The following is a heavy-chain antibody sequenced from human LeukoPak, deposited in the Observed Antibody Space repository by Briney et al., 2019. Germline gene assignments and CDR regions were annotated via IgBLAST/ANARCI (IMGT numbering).Heavy chain of an antibody. CDR3: AREGRGYSGYDGWFDP. J-gene: IGHJ5*02. CDR1: GGSITSNSYY. V-gene: IGHV4-39*07. Sequence: SETLSLTCTVSGGSITSNSYYWVWIRQPPGKGLEWIGSLYYSGSTYYNPSLKSRVTMSVDTSKNQFSLKLSSVTAADTAVYYCAREGRGYSGYDGWFDPWGQGTLVTVSS. D-gene: IGHD5-12*01. CDR2: LYYSGST.